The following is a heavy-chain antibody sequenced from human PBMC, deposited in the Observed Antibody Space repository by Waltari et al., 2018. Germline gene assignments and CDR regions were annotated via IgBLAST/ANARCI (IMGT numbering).Heavy chain of an antibody. Sequence: QVQLVESGGGVVQPGRSLRLSCAASGFTFRSYAMHWVRQAPGKVLEWVAVISYDGSNKYYADSVKGRFTISRDNSKNTLYLQMNSLRAEDTAVYYCARDVRQWLPRGRFDPWGQGTLVTVSS. CDR1: GFTFRSYA. V-gene: IGHV3-30-3*01. CDR2: ISYDGSNK. CDR3: ARDVRQWLPRGRFDP. D-gene: IGHD6-19*01. J-gene: IGHJ5*02.